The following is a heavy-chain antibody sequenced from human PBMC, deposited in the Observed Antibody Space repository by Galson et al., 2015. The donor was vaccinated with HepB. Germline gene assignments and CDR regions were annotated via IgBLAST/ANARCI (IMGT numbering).Heavy chain of an antibody. Sequence: SVKVSCKDYGYTLTDLSMHWARQAPGEGLEWMGGFDPEDGETIYAQKFQGRVTMTEDTSTDTAYMELSSLRSEDAAVYFCVGSSSIAMAGINYRGQGTLVTVSS. V-gene: IGHV1-24*01. CDR3: VGSSSIAMAGINY. CDR2: FDPEDGET. CDR1: GYTLTDLS. D-gene: IGHD6-19*01. J-gene: IGHJ4*02.